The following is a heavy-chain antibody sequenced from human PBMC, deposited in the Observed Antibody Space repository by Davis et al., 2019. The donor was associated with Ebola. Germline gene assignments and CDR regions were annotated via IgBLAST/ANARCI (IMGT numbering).Heavy chain of an antibody. CDR3: AKGGYQLLHDY. J-gene: IGHJ4*02. CDR2: IYSGGST. CDR1: GFIFSNYA. V-gene: IGHV3-66*01. Sequence: PGGSLRLSCAASGFIFSNYAMSWVRQAPGKGLEWVSVIYSGGSTYYADSVKGRFTISRDNSKNTLYLQMNSLRVEDTAMYYCAKGGYQLLHDYWGQGTLVTVSS. D-gene: IGHD4-11*01.